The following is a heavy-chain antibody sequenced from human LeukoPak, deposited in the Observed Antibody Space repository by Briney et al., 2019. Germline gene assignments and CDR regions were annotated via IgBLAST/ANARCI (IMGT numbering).Heavy chain of an antibody. CDR1: GFTFSSYS. V-gene: IGHV3-21*01. Sequence: GGSLRLSCAASGFTFSSYSMNWVRQAPGKGLEWVSSISSSSLYIYYADSVKGRFTISRDNAKNSLFLQMNSLRAEDTAVYYCARDRYYDILTGLDYWGQGTLVTVSS. CDR2: ISSSSLYI. J-gene: IGHJ4*02. CDR3: ARDRYYDILTGLDY. D-gene: IGHD3-9*01.